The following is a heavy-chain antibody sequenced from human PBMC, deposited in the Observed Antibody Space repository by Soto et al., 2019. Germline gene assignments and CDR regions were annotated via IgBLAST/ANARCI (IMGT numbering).Heavy chain of an antibody. J-gene: IGHJ3*02. V-gene: IGHV3-13*01. CDR2: IGTAGDT. CDR1: GFTFSSYD. D-gene: IGHD5-12*01. Sequence: GGSLRLSCAASGFTFSSYDMHWVRQATGKGLEWVSAIGTAGDTYYPGSVKGRFTISRENAKNSLYLQMNSLSAGDTAVYYCARDMATSGAFDIWGQGTMVTVSS. CDR3: ARDMATSGAFDI.